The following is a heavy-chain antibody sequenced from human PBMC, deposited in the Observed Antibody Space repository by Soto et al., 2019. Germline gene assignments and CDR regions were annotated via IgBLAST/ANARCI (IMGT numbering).Heavy chain of an antibody. CDR2: ISWNSGSI. Sequence: EVQLVESGGGLVQPGRSLRLSCAASGFTFDDYAMHWVRQAPGKGLEWVSGISWNSGSIGYADSVKGRFTISRDNAKNSLYLQMNSLRAEDTALYYCAKGHCSSTSCCIDYLGQGTLVTVSS. CDR1: GFTFDDYA. CDR3: AKGHCSSTSCCIDY. V-gene: IGHV3-9*01. J-gene: IGHJ4*02. D-gene: IGHD2-2*01.